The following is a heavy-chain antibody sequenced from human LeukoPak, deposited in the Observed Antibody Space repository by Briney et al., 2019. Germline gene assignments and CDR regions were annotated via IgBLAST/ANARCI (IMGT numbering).Heavy chain of an antibody. CDR2: MNPNSGNT. Sequence: ASVKVSYKASGYTFTSYDINWVRQATGQGLEWMGWMNPNSGNTGYAQKFQGRVTMTRNTSISTAYMELSSLRSEDTAVYYCARNAVRGVIGIHTFDYWGQGTLVTVSS. J-gene: IGHJ4*02. CDR3: ARNAVRGVIGIHTFDY. CDR1: GYTFTSYD. D-gene: IGHD3-10*01. V-gene: IGHV1-8*01.